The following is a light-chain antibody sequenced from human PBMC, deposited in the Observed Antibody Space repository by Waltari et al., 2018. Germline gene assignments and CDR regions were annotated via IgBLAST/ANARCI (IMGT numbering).Light chain of an antibody. CDR1: SNDVGGYNC. Sequence: QSALTQPPSASGSPGQSVTISCTGTSNDVGGYNCFSWYPQHPGKVPKLTIYEVTKRPSGVPDRFSGSKSGNTASLTISGLQAEDEADYYCSSYAGADYHYVFGTGTKVTVL. CDR2: EVT. J-gene: IGLJ1*01. V-gene: IGLV2-8*01. CDR3: SSYAGADYHYV.